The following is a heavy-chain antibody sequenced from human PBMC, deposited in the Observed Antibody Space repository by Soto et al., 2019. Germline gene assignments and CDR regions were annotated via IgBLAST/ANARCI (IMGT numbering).Heavy chain of an antibody. CDR2: IIPIFGTA. D-gene: IGHD2-2*01. CDR3: ARGAPQYCSSTSCYVDY. CDR1: GGTFSSYA. J-gene: IGHJ4*02. Sequence: ASVKVSCKASGGTFSSYAISWVRQAPGQGLEWMGGIIPIFGTANYAQKFQGRVTMTTDTSTSTAYMDLRSLRSDDTAIYYCARGAPQYCSSTSCYVDYWGQGALVTVSS. V-gene: IGHV1-69*05.